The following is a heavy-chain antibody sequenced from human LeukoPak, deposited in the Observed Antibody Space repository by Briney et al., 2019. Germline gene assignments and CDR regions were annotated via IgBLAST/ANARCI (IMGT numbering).Heavy chain of an antibody. CDR3: AREVSADSWYNWFDP. J-gene: IGHJ5*02. CDR2: INNDGTST. Sequence: GGSLRLSCAASGFTFSSYWMHWVRQAPGRGLVWVSRINNDGTSTRYADSVKGRFTISRDNAKNTLYLQMNSLRAEDTAVYFCAREVSADSWYNWFDPWAREPWSPSPQ. CDR1: GFTFSSYW. D-gene: IGHD1-14*01. V-gene: IGHV3-74*01.